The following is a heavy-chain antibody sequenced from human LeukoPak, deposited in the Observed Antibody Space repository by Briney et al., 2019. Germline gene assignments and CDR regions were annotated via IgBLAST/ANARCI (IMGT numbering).Heavy chain of an antibody. CDR1: GGSFSGYY. V-gene: IGHV4-34*01. CDR2: INHSGST. D-gene: IGHD4-11*01. Sequence: SETLSLTCAVYGGSFSGYYWSWIRQPPGKGLEWIGEINHSGSTNYSPSLKSRVTISVDTSKNQFSLKLSSVTAADTAVYYCARDLMSDSNYGVDFDYWGQGTLVTVSS. J-gene: IGHJ4*02. CDR3: ARDLMSDSNYGVDFDY.